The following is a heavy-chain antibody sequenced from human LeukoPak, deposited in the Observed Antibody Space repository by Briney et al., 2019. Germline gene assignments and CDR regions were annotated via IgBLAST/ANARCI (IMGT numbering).Heavy chain of an antibody. CDR3: AKDLEWLRFDY. Sequence: PGGSLRLSCAASGFTFSSYAMSWVRQAPGKGLEWVSAISGSGSNTYYADSVKGRFTISRENSKNTLYLHMNSLRAEDTAVYYCAKDLEWLRFDYWGQGTLVTVSS. CDR1: GFTFSSYA. J-gene: IGHJ4*02. CDR2: ISGSGSNT. D-gene: IGHD5-12*01. V-gene: IGHV3-23*01.